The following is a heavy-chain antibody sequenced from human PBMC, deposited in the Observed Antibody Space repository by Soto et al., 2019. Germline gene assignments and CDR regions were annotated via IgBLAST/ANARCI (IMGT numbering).Heavy chain of an antibody. V-gene: IGHV4-30-4*01. D-gene: IGHD6-6*01. CDR3: ARERPDGARLDP. Sequence: QVQLQESGPGLVKPSQTLSLTCTVSGGSISSGDYYWSWIRQPPGKGLEWIGYIYYSGSTYYNPSLKSRVAISVDTSKNQFSLKLSVVTAADTAVYYCARERPDGARLDPWGQGTLVTVSS. J-gene: IGHJ5*02. CDR1: GGSISSGDYY. CDR2: IYYSGST.